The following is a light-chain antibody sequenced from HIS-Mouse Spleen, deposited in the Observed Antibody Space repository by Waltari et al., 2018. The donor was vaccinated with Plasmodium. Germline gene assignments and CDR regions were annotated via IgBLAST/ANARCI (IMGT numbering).Light chain of an antibody. V-gene: IGLV3-10*01. J-gene: IGLJ3*02. CDR3: YSTDSSGNHRV. CDR1: ALPKKY. Sequence: SYELTQPPSVSVSPGQTARITCSGDALPKKYAYWYQQKPGQAPVLVIYEDSKRPSGIPERFSGSSSGTRATLTISGAQVEDEADYYCYSTDSSGNHRVFGGGTKLTVL. CDR2: EDS.